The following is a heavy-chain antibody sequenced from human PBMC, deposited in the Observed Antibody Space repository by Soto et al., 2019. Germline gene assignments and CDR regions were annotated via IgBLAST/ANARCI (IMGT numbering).Heavy chain of an antibody. V-gene: IGHV3-23*01. CDR1: GFTFSSYA. CDR2: ITDSGDDT. Sequence: GGSLRLSCAASGFTFSSYAMGGVRQAPGKGLEWVSAITDSGDDTYYIDSVKGRFTISRDNSKSTLYLQMNSLRAEDTAIYYCAKLGSSSWSPHYYFDYWGQGTLVTVSS. D-gene: IGHD2-2*01. CDR3: AKLGSSSWSPHYYFDY. J-gene: IGHJ4*02.